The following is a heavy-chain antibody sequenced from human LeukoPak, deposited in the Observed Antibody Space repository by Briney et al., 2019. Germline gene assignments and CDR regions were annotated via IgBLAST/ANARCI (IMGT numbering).Heavy chain of an antibody. CDR1: GFTFSDYY. CDR2: ISSTGTTI. V-gene: IGHV3-11*01. CDR3: AREGAGTGDFDY. D-gene: IGHD6-13*01. Sequence: GGSLRLSCAASGFTFSDYYMSWIRQAPGKGLEWVSYISSTGTTIHYADSEKGRFTISRDNAKNSLYLQMNSLRAEDTAVYYCAREGAGTGDFDYWGQGTLVTVSS. J-gene: IGHJ4*02.